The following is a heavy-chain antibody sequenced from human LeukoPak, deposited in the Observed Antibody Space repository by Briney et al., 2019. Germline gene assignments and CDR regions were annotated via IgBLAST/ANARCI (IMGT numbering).Heavy chain of an antibody. Sequence: GGSLRLSCAASGFTFSSYAMSWVRQAPGKGLEWVSAISGSGGSTYYADSVKGRFTISRDNSKNTLYLQMNSLRAEDTAVYYCARGKTSDDIIEDAFDVWGRGTVVTVSS. CDR2: ISGSGGST. J-gene: IGHJ3*01. D-gene: IGHD3-10*01. V-gene: IGHV3-23*01. CDR3: ARGKTSDDIIEDAFDV. CDR1: GFTFSSYA.